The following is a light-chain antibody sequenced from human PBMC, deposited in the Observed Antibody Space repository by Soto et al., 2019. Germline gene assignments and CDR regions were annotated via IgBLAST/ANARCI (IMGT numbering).Light chain of an antibody. CDR3: QHDGTSQFT. Sequence: EIVLTQSPGTLSLSPGESATLSCRASQSVTRSYLAWYQQKPGLPPRLLIFGAASRATGIPDRFSGNGSGTDFTLTINRLDPEDFAVYYCQHDGTSQFTFGPGTKVDFK. V-gene: IGKV3-20*01. CDR1: QSVTRSY. J-gene: IGKJ3*01. CDR2: GAA.